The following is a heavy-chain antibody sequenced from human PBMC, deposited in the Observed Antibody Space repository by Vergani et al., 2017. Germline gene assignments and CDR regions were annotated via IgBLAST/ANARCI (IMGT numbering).Heavy chain of an antibody. CDR3: ARGGVYGDYGYYYGMDV. D-gene: IGHD4-17*01. Sequence: QVQLQQWGAGLLKPSETLSLTCAVYGGSFSGYYWSWIRQPPGKGLEWIGEINHSGSTNYNPSLKSRVTISVDTSKNQFSLKLSSVTAADTAVYYCARGGVYGDYGYYYGMDVWGQGTTVTVSS. J-gene: IGHJ6*02. CDR1: GGSFSGYY. CDR2: INHSGST. V-gene: IGHV4-34*01.